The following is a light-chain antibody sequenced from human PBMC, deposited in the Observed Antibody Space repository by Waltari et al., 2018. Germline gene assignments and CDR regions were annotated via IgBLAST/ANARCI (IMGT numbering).Light chain of an antibody. CDR3: QQRSNWPST. CDR2: DAS. V-gene: IGKV3-11*01. Sequence: EIVLTQYPGTLCLSPGERATLSCRASQSVSSYLAWYQQKPGQAPSVLIYDASNRATGIPARFSGSGSGTDFTLTISSLEPEDFAVYYCQQRSNWPSTFGQGTRLEIK. J-gene: IGKJ5*01. CDR1: QSVSSY.